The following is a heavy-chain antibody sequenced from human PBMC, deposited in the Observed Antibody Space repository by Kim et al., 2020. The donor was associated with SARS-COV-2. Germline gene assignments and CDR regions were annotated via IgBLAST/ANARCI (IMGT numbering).Heavy chain of an antibody. CDR1: GGTFSNHV. D-gene: IGHD3-16*01. V-gene: IGHV1-69*13. CDR2: IIPFFGTT. J-gene: IGHJ6*02. Sequence: SVKVSCKASGGTFSNHVIIWVRQAPGQGLQWMGEIIPFFGTTKYAETFQGRVTLTADESASTAYMELSSLRSEDTATYYCARLRGEVTAPPFDHYYYAMDVWGQGTAVTVS. CDR3: ARLRGEVTAPPFDHYYYAMDV.